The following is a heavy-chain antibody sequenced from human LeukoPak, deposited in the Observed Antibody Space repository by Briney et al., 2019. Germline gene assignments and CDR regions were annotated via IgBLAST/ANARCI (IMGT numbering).Heavy chain of an antibody. CDR1: GFTFGSYG. J-gene: IGHJ6*02. CDR2: IRYDGSNK. CDR3: ASPLRLGELSPPDV. Sequence: GGSLRLSCAASGFTFGSYGMHWVRQAPGKGLEWVAFIRYDGSNKYYADSVKGRFTISRDNSKNTLYLQMNSLRAEDTAVYYCASPLRLGELSPPDVWGQGTTVTVSS. V-gene: IGHV3-30*02. D-gene: IGHD3-16*02.